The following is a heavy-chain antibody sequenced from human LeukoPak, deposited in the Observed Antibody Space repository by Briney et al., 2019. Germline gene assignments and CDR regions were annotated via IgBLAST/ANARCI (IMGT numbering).Heavy chain of an antibody. V-gene: IGHV4-30-4*08. D-gene: IGHD3-9*01. J-gene: IGHJ5*02. CDR1: GGSISSGDYY. Sequence: SQTLSLTCTVSGGSISSGDYYWSWIRQPPGKGLEWIGYIYYSGSTNYNPSLKSRVTISVDTSKNQFSLKLSSVTAADTAVYYCARGNYDILTGYFTYNWFDPWGQGTLVTVSS. CDR2: IYYSGST. CDR3: ARGNYDILTGYFTYNWFDP.